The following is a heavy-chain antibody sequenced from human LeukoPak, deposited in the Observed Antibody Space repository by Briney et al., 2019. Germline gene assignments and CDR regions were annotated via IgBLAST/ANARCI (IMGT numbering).Heavy chain of an antibody. D-gene: IGHD6-19*01. J-gene: IGHJ6*02. V-gene: IGHV7-4-1*02. CDR2: INTNTGNP. Sequence: ASVKVSRKASGYTFTSYAMNWVRQAPGQGLEWMGWINTNTGNPTYAQGFTGRFVFSLDTSVSTAYLQISSLKAEDTAVYYCARDRGGDSSGWYFYLYYYGMDVWGQGTTVTVSS. CDR1: GYTFTSYA. CDR3: ARDRGGDSSGWYFYLYYYGMDV.